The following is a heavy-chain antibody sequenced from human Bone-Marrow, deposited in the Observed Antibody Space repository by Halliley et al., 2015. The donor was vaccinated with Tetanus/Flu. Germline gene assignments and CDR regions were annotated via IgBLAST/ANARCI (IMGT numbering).Heavy chain of an antibody. Sequence: SLRLSCPASGFTFKNYNMNWIRQAPGKRLEWLSSIRGRNNDIHYADSMKGRITISRDNANNSLYLHVYSLRAEDTAIYFCVRDNSFSPPSDYFFDLWGHGTPVSVSS. D-gene: IGHD4-17*01. CDR3: VRDNSFSPPSDYFFDL. CDR1: GFTFKNYN. CDR2: IRGRNNDI. V-gene: IGHV3-21*01. J-gene: IGHJ2*01.